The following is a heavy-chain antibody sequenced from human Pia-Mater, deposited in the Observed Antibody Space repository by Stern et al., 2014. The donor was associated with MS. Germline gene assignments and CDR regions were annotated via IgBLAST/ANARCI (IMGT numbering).Heavy chain of an antibody. CDR2: MNPSTGNT. J-gene: IGHJ5*02. CDR3: TRVYPWERNWFDP. Sequence: VQLEESVAEVKKPGASLKVSCKASGYTFTDFDINWVRQATGQGLEWMGWMNPSTGNTGYAQKFQGRVAMTRNTSISTAYMELTSLRSEDTAVYYCTRVYPWERNWFDPWGQGTQVTVSS. D-gene: IGHD1-26*01. CDR1: GYTFTDFD. V-gene: IGHV1-8*02.